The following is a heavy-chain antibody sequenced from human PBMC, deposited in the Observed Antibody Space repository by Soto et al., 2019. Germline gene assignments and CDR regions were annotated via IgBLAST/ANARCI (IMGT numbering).Heavy chain of an antibody. D-gene: IGHD3-3*01. V-gene: IGHV3-33*01. CDR3: ARDIWSGYYQDY. CDR1: GFTFSSYG. J-gene: IGHJ4*02. CDR2: IWYDGSNK. Sequence: AGGSLRLSCAASGFTFSSYGMHWVRQAPGKGLEWVAVIWYDGSNKYYADSVKGRFTISRDNSKNTLYLQMNSLRAEDTAVYYCARDIWSGYYQDYWGQGTLVTVSS.